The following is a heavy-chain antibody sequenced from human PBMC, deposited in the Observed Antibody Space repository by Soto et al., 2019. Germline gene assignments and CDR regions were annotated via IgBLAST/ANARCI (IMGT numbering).Heavy chain of an antibody. CDR3: ARRPRCYDSSEGGVFDI. CDR1: GGTFSSYA. D-gene: IGHD3-22*01. J-gene: IGHJ3*02. V-gene: IGHV1-69*13. Sequence: ASVKVSCKASGGTFSSYAISWVRQAPGQGLEWMGGIIPIFGTANYAQKFQGRVTIAADESTSTAYMELSSLRSEDTAVYYCARRPRCYDSSEGGVFDIWGQGTMVTVSS. CDR2: IIPIFGTA.